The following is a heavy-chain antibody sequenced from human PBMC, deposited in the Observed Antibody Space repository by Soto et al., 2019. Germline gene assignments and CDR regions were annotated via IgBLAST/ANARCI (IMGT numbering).Heavy chain of an antibody. CDR1: GYTFGHYG. V-gene: IGHV1-18*01. Sequence: GASVKVSCKASGYTFGHYGIGWVRQAPGQGLEWMGWINPNSGGTNYAQKLQGRVTMTTDTSTSTAYMELRSLRSDDTAVYYCARDHYGSGNYLGPLFDYWGQGTLVTVSS. D-gene: IGHD3-10*01. CDR3: ARDHYGSGNYLGPLFDY. J-gene: IGHJ4*02. CDR2: INPNSGGT.